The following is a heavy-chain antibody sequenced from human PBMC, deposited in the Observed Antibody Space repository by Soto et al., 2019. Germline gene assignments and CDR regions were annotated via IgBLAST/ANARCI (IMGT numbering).Heavy chain of an antibody. D-gene: IGHD1-26*01. CDR2: INPNSGGT. Sequence: GXSXKVSFMASGFTXTGHNINLVRQAPGQGPEWMGWINPNSGGTSYAKKFQGRVTMTRYTSITTDYMELSRLTSDDTAVYYCAKSGGFFRPSLGYFDYWGQGTLDTVSS. J-gene: IGHJ4*02. CDR1: GFTXTGHN. V-gene: IGHV1-2*02. CDR3: AKSGGFFRPSLGYFDY.